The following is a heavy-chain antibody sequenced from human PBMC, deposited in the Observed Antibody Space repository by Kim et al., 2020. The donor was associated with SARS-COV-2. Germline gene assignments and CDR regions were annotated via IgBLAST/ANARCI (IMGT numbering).Heavy chain of an antibody. CDR2: IKQDGSEK. D-gene: IGHD6-13*01. CDR3: ARDNGYSSSWYPGSDNGWFDP. J-gene: IGHJ5*02. CDR1: GFTFSSYW. V-gene: IGHV3-7*01. Sequence: GGSLRLSCAASGFTFSSYWMSWVRQAPGKGLEWVANIKQDGSEKYYVDSVKGRFTISRDNAKNSLYLQMNSLRAEDTAVYYCARDNGYSSSWYPGSDNGWFDPWGQGTLVTVSS.